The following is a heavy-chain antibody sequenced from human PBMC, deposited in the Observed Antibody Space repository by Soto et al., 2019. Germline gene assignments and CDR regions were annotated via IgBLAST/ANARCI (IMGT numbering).Heavy chain of an antibody. Sequence: EVQLVESGGGLVQPGGSLRLSCAASGFTFSSYTMNWVRQAPGKGLEWVSYISRSSTTIYYADSVKGRFTISRDNAKNSLYLQMNSLRDENTAVYYCARDGGQQLVFDSWGQGTLVTVSS. CDR1: GFTFSSYT. D-gene: IGHD6-13*01. CDR2: ISRSSTTI. CDR3: ARDGGQQLVFDS. J-gene: IGHJ4*02. V-gene: IGHV3-48*02.